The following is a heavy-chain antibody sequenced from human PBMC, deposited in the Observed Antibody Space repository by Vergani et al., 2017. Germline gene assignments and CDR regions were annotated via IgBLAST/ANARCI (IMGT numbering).Heavy chain of an antibody. CDR2: IDPEDGET. Sequence: VPLVQSGAEVRKPWTTVKISCKISGYDFIDYYIHWVQQAPGKGLEWVGLIDPEDGETINAENFQGRGTITADSSTNTAYMELSSLTSEDTAVYYWATRSRFPPRTGSWGQGTLVTVSS. D-gene: IGHD1-1*01. CDR1: GYDFIDYY. V-gene: IGHV1-69-2*01. J-gene: IGHJ5*02. CDR3: ATRSRFPPRTGS.